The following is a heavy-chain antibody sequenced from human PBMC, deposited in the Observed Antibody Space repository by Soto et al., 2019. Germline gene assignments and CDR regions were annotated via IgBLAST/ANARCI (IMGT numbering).Heavy chain of an antibody. J-gene: IGHJ4*02. V-gene: IGHV1-69*06. CDR2: IIPIFGTA. D-gene: IGHD6-19*01. Sequence: QVQLVQSGAEVKKPGSSVKVSCKASGGTFSSYAISWVRQAPGQGLVWMGGIIPIFGTANYAQKFQGRVTITADKSTSTAYMELSSLRSEDTAVYYCASRTYESRRAVAIDYWGQGTLVTVSS. CDR3: ASRTYESRRAVAIDY. CDR1: GGTFSSYA.